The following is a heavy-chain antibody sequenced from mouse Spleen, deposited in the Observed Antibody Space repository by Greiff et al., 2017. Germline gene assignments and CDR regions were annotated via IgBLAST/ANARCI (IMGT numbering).Heavy chain of an antibody. Sequence: VQLQQSGPELVKPGASVKISCKASGYSFTSYYIHWVKQRPGQGLEWIGWIYPGSGNTKYNEKFKGKATLTADTSSSTAYMQLSSLTSEDSAVYYCARSDSNFSWFAYWGQGTLVTVSA. J-gene: IGHJ3*01. V-gene: IGHV1-66*01. CDR2: IYPGSGNT. CDR1: GYSFTSYY. CDR3: ARSDSNFSWFAY. D-gene: IGHD2-5*01.